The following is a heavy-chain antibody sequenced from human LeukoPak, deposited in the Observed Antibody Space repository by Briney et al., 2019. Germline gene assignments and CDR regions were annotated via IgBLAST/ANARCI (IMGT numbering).Heavy chain of an antibody. J-gene: IGHJ4*02. CDR1: GGSISSGGYY. D-gene: IGHD4-23*01. V-gene: IGHV4-31*03. CDR3: ARQSDGGNWIDY. Sequence: KASETLSLTCTVSGGSISSGGYYWSWIRQHPGKGLEWIGYIYYSGSTYYNPSLKSRVTISVDTSKNQFSLKLSSVTAADTAVCYCARQSDGGNWIDYWGQGTLVTVSS. CDR2: IYYSGST.